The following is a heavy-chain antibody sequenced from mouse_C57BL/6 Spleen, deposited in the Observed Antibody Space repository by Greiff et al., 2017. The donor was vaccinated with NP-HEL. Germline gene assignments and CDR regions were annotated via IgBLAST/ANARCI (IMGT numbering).Heavy chain of an antibody. CDR1: GYTFTSYW. D-gene: IGHD2-5*01. CDR3: ARRGLYYSNYYFDD. J-gene: IGHJ2*01. V-gene: IGHV1-61*01. CDR2: IYPSDSET. Sequence: QVQLQQPGAELVRPGSSVKLSCKASGYTFTSYWMDWVKQRPGQGLEWIGNIYPSDSETHYNQKFKDKATLTVDKSSSTAYMQLSSLTSEDSAVYYCARRGLYYSNYYFDDWGKGTTLTVAS.